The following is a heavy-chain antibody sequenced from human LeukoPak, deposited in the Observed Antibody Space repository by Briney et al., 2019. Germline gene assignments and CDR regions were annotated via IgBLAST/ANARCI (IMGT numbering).Heavy chain of an antibody. V-gene: IGHV3-23*01. D-gene: IGHD1-26*01. CDR1: GFTFSSYA. J-gene: IGHJ5*02. Sequence: GGSLRLSCAASGFTFSSYAMTWVRQAPGKGLEWVSGISGSGGRTYYADSVKGRFTISRDNSENTLYLQMNSLRAEDTAVYYCANERWESGWFDPWGQGTLVTVSS. CDR2: ISGSGGRT. CDR3: ANERWESGWFDP.